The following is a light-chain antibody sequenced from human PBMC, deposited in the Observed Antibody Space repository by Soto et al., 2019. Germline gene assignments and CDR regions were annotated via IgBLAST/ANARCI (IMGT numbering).Light chain of an antibody. CDR1: QSVSSGN. V-gene: IGKV3-20*01. CDR2: GAS. J-gene: IGKJ2*01. Sequence: EIVLTQSPGTLSLSPGERATLSCRASQSVSSGNLAWYQQKPGQAPRLLIYGASSRATGIPDRFSGSGSGTDFTLTISRLEPEDFAVYYCQQYGSSPPHTFGQGTKLEIK. CDR3: QQYGSSPPHT.